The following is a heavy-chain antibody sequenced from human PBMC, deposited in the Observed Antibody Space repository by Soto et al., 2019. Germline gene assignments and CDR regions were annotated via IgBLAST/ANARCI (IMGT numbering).Heavy chain of an antibody. CDR1: GGTFSSYA. CDR3: AREAYCGGDCYTPDVGLEGYFDY. V-gene: IGHV1-69*13. D-gene: IGHD2-21*02. J-gene: IGHJ4*02. Sequence: ASVKVSCKASGGTFSSYAISWVRQAPGQGLEWMGGIIPIFGTANYAQKFQGRVTITADESTSTAYMELSSLRSEDTAVYYCAREAYCGGDCYTPDVGLEGYFDYWGQGTLVTVSS. CDR2: IIPIFGTA.